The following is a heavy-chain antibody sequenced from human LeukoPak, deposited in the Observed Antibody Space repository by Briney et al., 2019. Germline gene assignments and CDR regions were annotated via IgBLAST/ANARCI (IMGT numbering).Heavy chain of an antibody. J-gene: IGHJ3*02. CDR3: ARGDSSSPRAFFDI. D-gene: IGHD6-13*01. CDR1: GFTLSSYA. CDR2: ISGSGGST. V-gene: IGHV3-23*01. Sequence: GGSLRLSCAASGFTLSSYAMSWVRQAPGKGLEWVSAISGSGGSTYYADSVKGRFTISRDNAKNSLYLQMNSLRAEDTAVYYCARGDSSSPRAFFDIWGQGTMVTVSS.